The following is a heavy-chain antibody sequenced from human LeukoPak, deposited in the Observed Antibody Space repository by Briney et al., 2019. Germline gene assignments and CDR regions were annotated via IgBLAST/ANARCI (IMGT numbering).Heavy chain of an antibody. V-gene: IGHV1-69*05. CDR2: IIPIFGTA. J-gene: IGHJ4*02. CDR1: GGTFSSYA. CDR3: ARRAYDSSGYSFWYYFDY. D-gene: IGHD3-22*01. Sequence: SVKVSCKTSGGTFSSYAISWVRQAPGQGLEWMGGIIPIFGTANYAQKFQGRVTITTDESTSTAYMELSSLRSEDTAVYYCARRAYDSSGYSFWYYFDYWGQGTLVTVSS.